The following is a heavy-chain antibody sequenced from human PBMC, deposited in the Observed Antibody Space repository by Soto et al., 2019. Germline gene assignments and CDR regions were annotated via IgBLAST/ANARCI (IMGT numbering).Heavy chain of an antibody. Sequence: QVQLQQWGAGLLKPSETLSLTCAVYGGYFSGYYWSWIRQPPGKGLEWIGEINHSGSTNYNPSLKSRVTISVDTSKNQFSLKLSSVTAADTAGYYCARGRDGSWSYPSSHFDYWGQGTLVTVSS. CDR1: GGYFSGYY. CDR3: ARGRDGSWSYPSSHFDY. D-gene: IGHD3-10*01. CDR2: INHSGST. J-gene: IGHJ4*02. V-gene: IGHV4-34*01.